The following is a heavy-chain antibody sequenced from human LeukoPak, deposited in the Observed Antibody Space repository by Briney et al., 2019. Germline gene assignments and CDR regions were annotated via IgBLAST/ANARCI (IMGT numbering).Heavy chain of an antibody. V-gene: IGHV1-18*01. Sequence: ASVKVSCKASGYTFTSYGISWVRQAPGQGLEWMGWISAYNGNTNYAQKLPGRVTMTTDTSTSTAYMELRSLRSDDTAVYYCARFITTGTPDYYYYGMDVWGQGTTVTVSS. CDR1: GYTFTSYG. CDR3: ARFITTGTPDYYYYGMDV. J-gene: IGHJ6*02. D-gene: IGHD1-1*01. CDR2: ISAYNGNT.